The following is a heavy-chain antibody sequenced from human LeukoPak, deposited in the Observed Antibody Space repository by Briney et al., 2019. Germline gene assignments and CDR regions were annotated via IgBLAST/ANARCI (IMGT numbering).Heavy chain of an antibody. Sequence: ASVKVSCKASGYTFSSYHITWVRQAPGQGLEWMGWINTYNDNTKYAQKFQGRVSMTTDTSTNTVYMELSSLRSEDTAVYYCARGRYCSSTSCPPYYMDVWGKGTTVTVSS. V-gene: IGHV1-18*01. CDR1: GYTFSSYH. CDR3: ARGRYCSSTSCPPYYMDV. J-gene: IGHJ6*03. D-gene: IGHD2-2*01. CDR2: INTYNDNT.